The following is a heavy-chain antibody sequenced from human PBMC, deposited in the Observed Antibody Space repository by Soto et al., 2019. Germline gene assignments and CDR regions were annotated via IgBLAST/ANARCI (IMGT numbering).Heavy chain of an antibody. D-gene: IGHD6-19*01. CDR2: IHHNGST. Sequence: QMQLQESGPRLVKPSETLSLTCAVSSASISSEQWWSWVRKPPGKGLEWIGEIHHNGSTNNNPSLKSRVIMSVDKSKNQFSLNLSSVTAADTAVYYCARSFGWYAIDQWGQGTLVTVSS. J-gene: IGHJ4*02. V-gene: IGHV4-4*02. CDR1: SASISSEQW. CDR3: ARSFGWYAIDQ.